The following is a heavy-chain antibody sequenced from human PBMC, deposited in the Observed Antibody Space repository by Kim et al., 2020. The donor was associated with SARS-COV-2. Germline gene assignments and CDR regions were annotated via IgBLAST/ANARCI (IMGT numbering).Heavy chain of an antibody. Sequence: GGSLRLSCAASGFTFSSYSMNWVRQAPGKGLEWVSSISSSSSYIYYADSVKGRFTISRDNAKNSLYLQMNSLRAEDTAVYYCASSTLLGMDVWGQGTTVTVSS. V-gene: IGHV3-21*01. CDR2: ISSSSSYI. CDR1: GFTFSSYS. D-gene: IGHD1-26*01. CDR3: ASSTLLGMDV. J-gene: IGHJ6*02.